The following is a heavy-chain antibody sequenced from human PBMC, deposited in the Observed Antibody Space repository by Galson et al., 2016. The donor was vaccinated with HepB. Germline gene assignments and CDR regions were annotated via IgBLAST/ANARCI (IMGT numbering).Heavy chain of an antibody. CDR1: GGSIISGSHY. CDR3: ARMPDS. Sequence: TLSLTCTVSGGSIISGSHYWTWIRQPAGKGLEWIGGISTSGTTKSNPSLRSRVTISADPSKTQLSLKLSSVTASDTAMYYCARMPDSWGQGTLVTVSS. J-gene: IGHJ4*02. CDR2: ISTSGTT. D-gene: IGHD2-2*01. V-gene: IGHV4-61*02.